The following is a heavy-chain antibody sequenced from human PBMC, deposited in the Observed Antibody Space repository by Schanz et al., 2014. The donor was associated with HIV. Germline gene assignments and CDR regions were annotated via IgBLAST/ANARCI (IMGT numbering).Heavy chain of an antibody. V-gene: IGHV3-33*08. J-gene: IGHJ4*02. CDR2: IWYDGSNK. Sequence: VQLVESGGGLVQPGRSLRLSCAASGFTFSTCGMHWVRQAPGKGLECGAFIWYDGSNKYYADSVKGRFTISRDNSKNTLYLQMNSLRAEDTAVYYCATAAVTDYSDNWGQGTLVTVSS. CDR3: ATAAVTDYSDN. CDR1: GFTFSTCG. D-gene: IGHD4-17*01.